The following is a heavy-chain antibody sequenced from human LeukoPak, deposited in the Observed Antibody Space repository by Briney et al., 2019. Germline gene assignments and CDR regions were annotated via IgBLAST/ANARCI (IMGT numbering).Heavy chain of an antibody. Sequence: GGSLRLSCAASGFTFSSYAMSWVRQAPGKGLEWVSAISGSGGSTYYADSVKGRFTISRDNSKNTLYPQMNSLRAEDTAVYYCAKDRYYYDSSGYYSWFDPWGQGTLVTVSS. J-gene: IGHJ5*02. CDR3: AKDRYYYDSSGYYSWFDP. CDR1: GFTFSSYA. D-gene: IGHD3-22*01. CDR2: ISGSGGST. V-gene: IGHV3-23*01.